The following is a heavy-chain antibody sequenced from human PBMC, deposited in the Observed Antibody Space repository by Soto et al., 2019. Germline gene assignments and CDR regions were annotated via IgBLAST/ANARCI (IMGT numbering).Heavy chain of an antibody. D-gene: IGHD3-3*01. CDR3: ARVGIVFGSGYSFNYYYYMDV. J-gene: IGHJ6*03. Sequence: ASVKVSCKASGYTFTSYGISWVRQAPGQGLEWMGWISAYNGNTNYAQKLQGRVTMTTDTSTSTAYMELRSLRSDDTAVYYCARVGIVFGSGYSFNYYYYMDVWGKGTTVTVSS. V-gene: IGHV1-18*01. CDR1: GYTFTSYG. CDR2: ISAYNGNT.